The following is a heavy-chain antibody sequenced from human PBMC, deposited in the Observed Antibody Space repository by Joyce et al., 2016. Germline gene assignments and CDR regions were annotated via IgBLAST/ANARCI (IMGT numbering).Heavy chain of an antibody. CDR2: ISIDGSYE. CDR3: ATEGARRAWYFEF. J-gene: IGHJ4*02. CDR1: GFSLSTYA. Sequence: QVHLVESGGGVVQPGKSLRLFCGASGFSLSTYAMHWVRQGPGKGLEWVAVISIDGSYEYFADSVRGRFTISRDKSKNTLYLQMNNLRTEDTAVYYCATEGARRAWYFEFWGQGTLVSVSS. V-gene: IGHV3-30-3*01. D-gene: IGHD3-9*01.